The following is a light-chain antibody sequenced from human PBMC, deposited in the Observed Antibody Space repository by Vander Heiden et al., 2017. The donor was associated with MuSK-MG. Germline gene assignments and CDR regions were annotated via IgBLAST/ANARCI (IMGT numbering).Light chain of an antibody. Sequence: EIVLTYSPGTLSLSPGERATLSCRASQRVSSSYLAWYQQKPSQAPRLLIYGASIRATGIPDRFSGSASGTDFTLTISMLEPEDFAVYYCQQEGSSPKAFGQGTKVEIK. V-gene: IGKV3-20*01. CDR1: QRVSSSY. J-gene: IGKJ1*01. CDR3: QQEGSSPKA. CDR2: GAS.